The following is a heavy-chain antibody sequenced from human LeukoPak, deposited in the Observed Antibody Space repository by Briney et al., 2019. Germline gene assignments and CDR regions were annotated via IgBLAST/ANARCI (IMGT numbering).Heavy chain of an antibody. V-gene: IGHV4-34*01. J-gene: IGHJ4*02. CDR1: GGSFSGYY. CDR3: ARDEMATIGRALDY. CDR2: INHSGST. Sequence: MPSETLSLTCAVYGGSFSGYYWSWIRQPPGKGLEWIGEINHSGSTNYSPSLKSRVTISVDTSKNQFSLKLSSVTAPDTAVYYCARDEMATIGRALDYWGQGTLVTVSS. D-gene: IGHD5-24*01.